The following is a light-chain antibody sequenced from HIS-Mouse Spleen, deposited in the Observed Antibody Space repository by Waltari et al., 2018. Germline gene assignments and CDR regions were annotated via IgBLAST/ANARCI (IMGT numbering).Light chain of an antibody. Sequence: QSALTQPASVSGSPGQSITLSCTGTSSDVGGYNYVSWYQQHPGKAPKLMIYDVSNRPSGVSNRFSGSKSGNTASLTISGLQAEDEADYYCSSYTSSSPYVVFGGGTKLTVL. CDR3: SSYTSSSPYVV. CDR2: DVS. V-gene: IGLV2-14*03. J-gene: IGLJ2*01. CDR1: SSDVGGYNY.